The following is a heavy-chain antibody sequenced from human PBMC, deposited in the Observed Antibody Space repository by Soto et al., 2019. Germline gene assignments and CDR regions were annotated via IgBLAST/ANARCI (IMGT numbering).Heavy chain of an antibody. D-gene: IGHD3-9*01. CDR1: GGSISSYY. V-gene: IGHV4-59*08. CDR2: IYYSGST. CDR3: ARHLEDILTGYYSSFGAFDI. Sequence: SETLSLTCTVSGGSISSYYWSWIRKPPGKGLEWIGYIYYSGSTNYNPSLKSRVTISVDTSKNQFSLKLSSVTAADTAVYYCARHLEDILTGYYSSFGAFDIWGQGTMVTVSS. J-gene: IGHJ3*02.